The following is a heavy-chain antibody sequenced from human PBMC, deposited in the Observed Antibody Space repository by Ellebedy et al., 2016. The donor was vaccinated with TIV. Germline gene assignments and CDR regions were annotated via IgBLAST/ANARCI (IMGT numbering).Heavy chain of an antibody. J-gene: IGHJ6*02. CDR3: ARDGLLYCSGGSCYSGGMDV. CDR1: GYTFTSYY. V-gene: IGHV1-46*04. Sequence: AASVKVSCKASGYTFTSYYMHWVRQAPGQGLEWMGIINPSGGSTSYAQKLQGRVTMTRDTSTSTVYMELSSLRSEDTAVYYCARDGLLYCSGGSCYSGGMDVWGQGTTVTVSS. D-gene: IGHD2-15*01. CDR2: INPSGGST.